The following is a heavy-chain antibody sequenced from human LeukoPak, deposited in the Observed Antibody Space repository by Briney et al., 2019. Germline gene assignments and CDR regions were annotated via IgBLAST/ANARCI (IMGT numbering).Heavy chain of an antibody. J-gene: IGHJ4*02. CDR1: GFTFSSYW. CDR3: ARGVGGYQEDYFDY. V-gene: IGHV3-7*01. CDR2: IKQDGSEK. Sequence: GGSLRLSCAASGFTFSSYWMSWVRQAPGKGLEWVANIKQDGSEKYYVDSVKGRFTISRDNAKNSLYLQMNSLRAEDTAVYYCARGVGGYQEDYFDYWGQGTLVTVSS. D-gene: IGHD5-12*01.